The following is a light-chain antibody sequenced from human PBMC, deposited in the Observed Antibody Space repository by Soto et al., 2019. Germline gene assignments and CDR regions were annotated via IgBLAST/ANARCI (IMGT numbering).Light chain of an antibody. CDR2: GAS. Sequence: EVGLTQSPGTLSLSPADRATLSCRASETVTGKYLAWYQQKVGQAPRLLIYGASTRATGIPARFSGSGSGTEFTLTISSLQSEDFAVYYCQQYNNWPPWTFGQGTKVDIK. CDR1: ETVTGK. V-gene: IGKV3-15*01. CDR3: QQYNNWPPWT. J-gene: IGKJ1*01.